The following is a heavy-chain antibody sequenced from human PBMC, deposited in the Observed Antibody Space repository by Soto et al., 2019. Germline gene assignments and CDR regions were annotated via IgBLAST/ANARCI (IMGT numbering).Heavy chain of an antibody. D-gene: IGHD2-2*01. J-gene: IGHJ6*03. V-gene: IGHV3-23*01. Sequence: GGSLRLSCAASGFTSSNFAMSWVRHAPGKGLEWVSEISGSTGTTYYADSVKGRFIISRDNSKNTVHLQMNSLRAEDTAVYYCAKDTSSSPYYMDVWGKGTAVTVSS. CDR1: GFTSSNFA. CDR2: ISGSTGTT. CDR3: AKDTSSSPYYMDV.